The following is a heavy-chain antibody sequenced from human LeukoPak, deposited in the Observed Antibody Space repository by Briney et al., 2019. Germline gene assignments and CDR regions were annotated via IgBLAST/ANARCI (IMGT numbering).Heavy chain of an antibody. J-gene: IGHJ4*02. CDR2: ISYDGSNQ. Sequence: PGRSLRLSCAASGFTFNGHTMHWVRQAPGKGLEWVAAISYDGSNQYYADSVKGRFTISRDNSKNTLSLQMNSLRAEDRALYYCVGVIIADFDYWGRGTLVTVSS. CDR3: VGVIIADFDY. CDR1: GFTFNGHT. D-gene: IGHD3-3*01. V-gene: IGHV3-30-3*01.